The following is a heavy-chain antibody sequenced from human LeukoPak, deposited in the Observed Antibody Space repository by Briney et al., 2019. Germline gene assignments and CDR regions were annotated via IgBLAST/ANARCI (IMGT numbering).Heavy chain of an antibody. Sequence: SETLSLTCTVSGGSISSYYWSWIRQPPGKGLEWIGYIYYSGSTNYNPSLKSRVTISADTSKNQFSLKLSSVTAADTAVYYCARGGYDFWSGSKNWFDPWGQGTLVTVSS. J-gene: IGHJ5*02. D-gene: IGHD3-3*01. CDR1: GGSISSYY. V-gene: IGHV4-59*01. CDR2: IYYSGST. CDR3: ARGGYDFWSGSKNWFDP.